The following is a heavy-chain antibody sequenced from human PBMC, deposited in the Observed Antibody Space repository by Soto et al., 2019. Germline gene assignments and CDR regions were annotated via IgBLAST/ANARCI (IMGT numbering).Heavy chain of an antibody. CDR1: GYTFTSYG. Sequence: QVQLVQSGAEVKKPGASVKVSCKASGYTFTSYGISWVRQAPGQGLEWMGWISAYNGNTNYPQKLQGRVTITTDTPPSTADMEQRSLRSDDTAVYYCARGNLRSGWYSWFGPRGQGTLVTVFS. CDR2: ISAYNGNT. D-gene: IGHD6-19*01. V-gene: IGHV1-18*01. J-gene: IGHJ5*02. CDR3: ARGNLRSGWYSWFGP.